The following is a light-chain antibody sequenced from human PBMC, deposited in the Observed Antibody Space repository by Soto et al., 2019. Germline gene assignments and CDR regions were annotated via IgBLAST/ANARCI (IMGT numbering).Light chain of an antibody. CDR3: QQRSNCPPSLT. CDR2: DAS. Sequence: EIVLTQSPATLSLSPGERATLSCRASQSVSSYLAWYQQKPGKAPRLLIYDASNRATGIPSRFSGSGSGTDFTLTISSLEPEDLAVYYCQQRSNCPPSLTFGGGTKVEIK. V-gene: IGKV3-11*01. CDR1: QSVSSY. J-gene: IGKJ4*01.